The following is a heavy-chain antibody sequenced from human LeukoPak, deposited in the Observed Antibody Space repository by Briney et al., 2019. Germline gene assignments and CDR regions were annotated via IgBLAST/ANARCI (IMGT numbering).Heavy chain of an antibody. J-gene: IGHJ4*02. Sequence: GESLKISCKGSGYSFTKYWIGWVRQMPGKGLEWMGIMYPGDSDTRYSPSFQGQVTISADKSISTAYLQWSSLKASDTAVYYCARHGAAVVVGANFDFWGQGTLVTVSS. CDR1: GYSFTKYW. CDR2: MYPGDSDT. D-gene: IGHD2-15*01. V-gene: IGHV5-51*01. CDR3: ARHGAAVVVGANFDF.